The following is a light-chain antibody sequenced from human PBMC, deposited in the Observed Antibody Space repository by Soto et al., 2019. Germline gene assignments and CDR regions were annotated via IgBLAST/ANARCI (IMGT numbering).Light chain of an antibody. CDR2: TTN. J-gene: IGLJ1*01. CDR3: CSYAGSYTYV. CDR1: SGSVSASYY. Sequence: QAVVTQEPSFSVSPGGTVTLTCGLSSGSVSASYYPSWYQQTPGQAPRTLIYTTNTRSSGVPDRFSGSILGNKAALTITGAQADDESDYYCCSYAGSYTYVFGTGTQLTVL. V-gene: IGLV8-61*01.